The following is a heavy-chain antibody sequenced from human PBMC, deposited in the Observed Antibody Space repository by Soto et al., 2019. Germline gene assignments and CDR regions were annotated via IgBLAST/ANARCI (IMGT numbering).Heavy chain of an antibody. D-gene: IGHD5-12*01. CDR1: GFTFSSYA. CDR2: ISPKSTYR. J-gene: IGHJ6*02. Sequence: PGGSLRLSCAASGFTFSSYAMTWVRQAPGKGLEWLSHISPKSTYRNYADSVKGRFTISRDNSKNTLYLQMNSLRAEDTAVYYCANLVARGYGMDVWGQGTTVTVSS. V-gene: IGHV3-23*01. CDR3: ANLVARGYGMDV.